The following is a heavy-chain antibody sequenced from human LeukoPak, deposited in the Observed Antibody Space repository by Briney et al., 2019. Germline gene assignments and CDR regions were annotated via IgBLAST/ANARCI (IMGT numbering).Heavy chain of an antibody. Sequence: PGGSPRLSCAASGFTVSSNYINWGRQAPGKGLEWVSVIYSGGTTYYAGSVKGRFTISRDNSKNTLYLQMNSLGAEDTAVYYCARELHLGQGTLVTVSS. CDR2: IYSGGTT. CDR1: GFTVSSNY. J-gene: IGHJ4*02. CDR3: ARELH. V-gene: IGHV3-53*05.